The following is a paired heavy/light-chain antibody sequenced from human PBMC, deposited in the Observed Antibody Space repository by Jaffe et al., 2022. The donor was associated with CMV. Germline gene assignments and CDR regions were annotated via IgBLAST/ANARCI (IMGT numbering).Heavy chain of an antibody. CDR1: GFTFSSYA. J-gene: IGHJ4*02. CDR3: VKDPLPYCSGGSCYDY. CDR2: ISSNGGST. Sequence: EVQLVESGGGLVQPGGSLRLSCSASGFTFSSYAMHWVRQAPGKGLEYVSAISSNGGSTYYADSVKGRFTISRDNSKNTLYLQMSSLRAEDTAVYYCVKDPLPYCSGGSCYDYWGQGTLVTVSS. D-gene: IGHD2-15*01. V-gene: IGHV3-64D*06.
Light chain of an antibody. CDR1: QSLVHSDGNTY. CDR3: MQGTHWPPWT. V-gene: IGKV2-30*02. CDR2: KVS. Sequence: DVVMTQSPLSLPVTLGQPASISCRSSQSLVHSDGNTYLNWFQQRPGQSPRRLIYKVSNRDSGVPDRFSGSGSGTDFTLKISRVEAEDVGVYYCMQGTHWPPWTFGQGTKVEIK. J-gene: IGKJ1*01.